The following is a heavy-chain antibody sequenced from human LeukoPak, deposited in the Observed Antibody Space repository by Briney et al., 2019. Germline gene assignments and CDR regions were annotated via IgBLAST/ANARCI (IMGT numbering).Heavy chain of an antibody. CDR1: GFSFSDYE. CDR3: AREGSSWYGIDY. D-gene: IGHD6-13*01. J-gene: IGHJ4*02. CDR2: ISSSGATI. Sequence: GGSLRLSCEASGFSFSDYEMNWVRQAPGQGLEWVSYISSSGATIYYADSVRGRITVSRDNAKNSLYLQMDSLRAEDTAIYYCAREGSSWYGIDYWGQGTLVTVPP. V-gene: IGHV3-48*03.